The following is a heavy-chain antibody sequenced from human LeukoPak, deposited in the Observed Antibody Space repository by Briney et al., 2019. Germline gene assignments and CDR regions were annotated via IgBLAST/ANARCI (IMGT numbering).Heavy chain of an antibody. D-gene: IGHD6-19*01. J-gene: IGHJ6*03. CDR1: GYTFTGYY. Sequence: GASVKVSCKASGYTFTGYYMHWVRQAPGQGLEWMGWINPNSGGTNYAQKFQGRVTMTRDTSISTAYMELNRLRSDDTAAYYCARSEQFPYYMDVWGKGTTVTVSS. CDR3: ARSEQFPYYMDV. CDR2: INPNSGGT. V-gene: IGHV1-2*02.